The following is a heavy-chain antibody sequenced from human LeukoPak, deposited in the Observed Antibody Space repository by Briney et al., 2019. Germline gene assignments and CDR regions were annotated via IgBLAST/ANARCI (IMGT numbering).Heavy chain of an antibody. V-gene: IGHV3-48*01. J-gene: IGHJ4*02. Sequence: PGGSLRLSCAASGFTFSGYSMNWVRQAPGKGLEWVSYISSSSTTIYYADSVKGRFTISRDNAKNSLYLQMNSLRAEDMAVYYCARVALIAVAANYFDYWGQGTLVTVSS. CDR3: ARVALIAVAANYFDY. CDR2: ISSSSTTI. CDR1: GFTFSGYS. D-gene: IGHD6-19*01.